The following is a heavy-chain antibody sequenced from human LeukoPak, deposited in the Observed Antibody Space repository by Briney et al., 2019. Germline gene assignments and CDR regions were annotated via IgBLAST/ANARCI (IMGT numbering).Heavy chain of an antibody. CDR3: ARAYSGYDYDY. CDR2: ISSSSSYI. J-gene: IGHJ4*02. Sequence: GGSLRLSCAASGFTFSSYSMNWVRQAPGKGLEWVSSISSSSSYIYYADSVKGRFTISRDNAKDSLYLQMNSLRAEDTAVYYCARAYSGYDYDYWGLGTLVTVSS. CDR1: GFTFSSYS. D-gene: IGHD5-12*01. V-gene: IGHV3-21*01.